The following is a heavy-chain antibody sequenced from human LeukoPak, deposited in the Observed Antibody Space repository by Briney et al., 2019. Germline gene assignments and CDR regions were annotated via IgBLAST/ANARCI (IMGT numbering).Heavy chain of an antibody. CDR3: AKDSNLEYFDY. V-gene: IGHV3-30*18. CDR1: GFTLSSYG. Sequence: PGRSLRLSCAASGFTLSSYGMHWVRQAPGKGLEWVAVISYDGSNKYYADSVKGRFTISRDNSKNTLYLQMNSLRAEDTAVYYCAKDSNLEYFDYWGQGTLVTVSS. J-gene: IGHJ4*02. CDR2: ISYDGSNK. D-gene: IGHD1-1*01.